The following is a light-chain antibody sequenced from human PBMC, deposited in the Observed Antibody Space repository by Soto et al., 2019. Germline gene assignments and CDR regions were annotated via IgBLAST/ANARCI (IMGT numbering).Light chain of an antibody. Sequence: DIKLTQSPSSLSPSVGDSGTITCRASQSISIYLNWYQLKPGKAPNLLMYGASYLKSGVPTRFSGSGSGTDFTLTISTLQTEDFAIYYCQQTYTTPEITFGQGTRLEIK. CDR2: GAS. J-gene: IGKJ5*01. CDR1: QSISIY. V-gene: IGKV1-39*01. CDR3: QQTYTTPEIT.